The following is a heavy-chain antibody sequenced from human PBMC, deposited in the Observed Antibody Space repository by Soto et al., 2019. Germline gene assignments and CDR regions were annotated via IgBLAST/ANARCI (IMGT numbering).Heavy chain of an antibody. CDR1: GYTFASYA. J-gene: IGHJ4*02. CDR2: INAGNGNT. Sequence: ASVKVSCKASGYTFASYAMHWVRQAPGQRLEWMGWINAGNGNTKYSQKLQGRVTITRDTSANTLYMELSSLRSEDTAIYYCAREYCVSTSCPFDYWGQGALVTVSS. D-gene: IGHD2-2*01. V-gene: IGHV1-3*01. CDR3: AREYCVSTSCPFDY.